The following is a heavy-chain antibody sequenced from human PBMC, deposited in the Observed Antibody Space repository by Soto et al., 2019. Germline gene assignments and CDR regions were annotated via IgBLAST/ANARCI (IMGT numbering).Heavy chain of an antibody. CDR1: GFSLSDYA. J-gene: IGHJ6*02. D-gene: IGHD3-3*01. Sequence: HPGGSLRLSCVASGFSLSDYAVNWVRQAPGKGLEWVSFTSSDSRTIYYADSVEGRFTVSRDNARNSVSLQVDSLRDEDAAVYYCARIKLVEWFFINVDVYDMDVWGQGTLVTVSS. CDR2: TSSDSRTI. CDR3: ARIKLVEWFFINVDVYDMDV. V-gene: IGHV3-48*02.